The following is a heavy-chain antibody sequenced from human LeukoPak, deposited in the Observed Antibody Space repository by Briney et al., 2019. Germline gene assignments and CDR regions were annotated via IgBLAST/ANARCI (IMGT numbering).Heavy chain of an antibody. J-gene: IGHJ5*02. D-gene: IGHD1-1*01. CDR2: IYYTVST. V-gene: IGHV4-59*01. CDR3: ARARTGFDL. Sequence: SETLSLTCTVAGGSISNDYWRWIRQPPGKGLECIGYIYYTVSTTYNPSLKSQVTISVDTSKTQLSLKLSSVTAAASAVYYCARARTGFDLWGQGALVTVSS. CDR1: GGSISNDY.